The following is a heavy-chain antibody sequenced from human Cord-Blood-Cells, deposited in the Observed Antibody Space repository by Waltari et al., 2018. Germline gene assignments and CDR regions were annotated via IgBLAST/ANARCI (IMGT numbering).Heavy chain of an antibody. CDR2: IYTSGST. Sequence: QVQLQESGPGLVKPSETLSLTCTVYGGSISSYYWSWIRQPAGKGLEWIGRIYTSGSTNYNPSLNSRVTMSVDTSKNQFSLKLRSVTAADTAGYDWARDLGIVVVPAANPNWYFDRWGRGTLVTVSS. J-gene: IGHJ2*01. CDR3: ARDLGIVVVPAANPNWYFDR. D-gene: IGHD2-2*01. V-gene: IGHV4-4*07. CDR1: GGSISSYY.